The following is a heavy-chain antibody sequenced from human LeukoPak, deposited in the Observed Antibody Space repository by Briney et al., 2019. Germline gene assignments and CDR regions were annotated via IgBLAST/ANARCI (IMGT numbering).Heavy chain of an antibody. D-gene: IGHD3-3*01. V-gene: IGHV3-23*01. CDR3: AKARRDFWSGYYLFGY. CDR2: ISGSGGST. Sequence: GGSLRLSCAASGSTFSSYAMSWVRQAPGKGLEWVSAISGSGGSTYYADSVKGRFTISRDNSKNTLYLQMNSLRAEDTAVYYCAKARRDFWSGYYLFGYWGQGTLVTVSS. CDR1: GSTFSSYA. J-gene: IGHJ4*02.